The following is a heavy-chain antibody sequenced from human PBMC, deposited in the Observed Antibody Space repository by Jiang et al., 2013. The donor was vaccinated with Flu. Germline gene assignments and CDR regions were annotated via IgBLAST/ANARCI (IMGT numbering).Heavy chain of an antibody. CDR2: IYTSGST. V-gene: IGHV4-61*02. CDR1: GGSITSGRYY. D-gene: IGHD5-12*01. CDR3: ARDSDYEHHY. Sequence: GSGLVKPSQTLSLTCTVSGGSITSGRYYWNWIRQPAGKGLEWIGRIYTSGSTNYNPSLKSRVTISVDTSKNQFSLKLSSVTAADTAMYYCARDSDYEHHYWGQGTLVTVSS. J-gene: IGHJ4*02.